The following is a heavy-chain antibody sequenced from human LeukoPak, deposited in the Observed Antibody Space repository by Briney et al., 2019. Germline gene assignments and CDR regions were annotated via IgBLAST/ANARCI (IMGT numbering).Heavy chain of an antibody. J-gene: IGHJ4*02. CDR3: ARDHPYGSGSYDFDY. Sequence: GGSLRLSCAASGFTFSSYAMNWVRQAPGKGLEWVSSISSSSTYIYYADSVKGRFTISRDNAKNSLYLQMYSLRAEDTAVYYCARDHPYGSGSYDFDYWGQGTLVTVSS. V-gene: IGHV3-21*01. CDR2: ISSSSTYI. D-gene: IGHD3-10*01. CDR1: GFTFSSYA.